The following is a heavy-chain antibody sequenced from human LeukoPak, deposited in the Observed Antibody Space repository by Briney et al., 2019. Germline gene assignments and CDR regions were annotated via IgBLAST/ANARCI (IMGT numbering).Heavy chain of an antibody. J-gene: IGHJ4*02. CDR2: IFPSGGEI. D-gene: IGHD2/OR15-2a*01. CDR1: GFTFSTFA. V-gene: IGHV3-23*01. CDR3: ATNRQVLLPFES. Sequence: GGSLRLSCAASGFTFSTFAMIWVRQPPGKGLEWVSSIFPSGGEIHYADSVRGRFTISRDNSKSTLSLQMNSLRAEDTAIYYCATNRQVLLPFESGGQGPLATVS.